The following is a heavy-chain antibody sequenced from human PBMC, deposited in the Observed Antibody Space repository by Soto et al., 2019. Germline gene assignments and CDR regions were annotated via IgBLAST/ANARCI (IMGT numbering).Heavy chain of an antibody. CDR3: AKDFGYNYGYDAFDI. CDR2: VSGSGGST. V-gene: IGHV3-23*01. J-gene: IGHJ3*02. Sequence: GVSLLLSCAASGLNFSSYSMSWVRQAPGKGLEWVSGVSGSGGSTYCVDSVKGRFTISRDNSKNTLYLQMNSLRAEDTAVYYCAKDFGYNYGYDAFDIWGQGTMVTVSS. D-gene: IGHD5-18*01. CDR1: GLNFSSYS.